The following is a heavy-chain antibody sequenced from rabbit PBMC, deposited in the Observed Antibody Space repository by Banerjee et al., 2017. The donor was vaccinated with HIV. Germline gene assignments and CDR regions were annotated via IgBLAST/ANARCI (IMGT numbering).Heavy chain of an antibody. Sequence: QEQLEESGGDLVKPEGSLTLTCTASGFSFSSSYWICWVRQAPGKGLEWIACINTNGGSTWYASCVNGRFTISRSTSLNTVNLKMTSLTAADTATYFCARGSSYYSYYYVMDLWGPGTLVTVS. CDR3: ARGSSYYSYYYVMDL. J-gene: IGHJ6*01. CDR1: GFSFSSSYW. V-gene: IGHV1S43*01. CDR2: INTNGGST. D-gene: IGHD8-1*01.